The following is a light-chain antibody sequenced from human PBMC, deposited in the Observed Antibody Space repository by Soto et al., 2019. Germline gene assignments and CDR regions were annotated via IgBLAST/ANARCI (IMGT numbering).Light chain of an antibody. V-gene: IGKV3-20*01. CDR1: QSVSSTY. CDR2: GAS. Sequence: EIVLTQSPGTLSLSPGESATLSCRASQSVSSTYLAWYQQKPGQAPRLLIYGASSRATGIPDRFSGSGSGTDFTLTIRRLEPEDFAVYYCHQYGRSLTFGGGTKVEIK. CDR3: HQYGRSLT. J-gene: IGKJ4*01.